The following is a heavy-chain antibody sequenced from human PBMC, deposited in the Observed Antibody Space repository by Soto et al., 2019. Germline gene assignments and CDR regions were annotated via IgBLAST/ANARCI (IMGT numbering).Heavy chain of an antibody. D-gene: IGHD5-12*01. CDR3: ARDLRPFGWLQYYFDY. J-gene: IGHJ4*02. CDR1: GYTFTSYY. Sequence: ASVKVSCKASGYTFTSYYMHWVRQAPGQGLEWMGIINPSGGSTSYAQKFQGRVTMTRDTSTSTVYMELNSLRAEDTAVYYCARDLRPFGWLQYYFDYWGQGTLVTVSS. V-gene: IGHV1-46*01. CDR2: INPSGGST.